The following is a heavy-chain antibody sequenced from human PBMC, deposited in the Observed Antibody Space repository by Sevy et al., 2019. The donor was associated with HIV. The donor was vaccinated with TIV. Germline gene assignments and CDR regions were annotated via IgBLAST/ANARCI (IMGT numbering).Heavy chain of an antibody. CDR3: ARDSESSGHYYADYFDY. V-gene: IGHV1-18*01. CDR1: GYTFTTYP. Sequence: ASVKVSCKASGYTFTTYPIGWVRQAPGQGLEWMEWISTYSGETRDAQKFQGRATMTTDTSTSTAYLEPRSLRSDDTALYYCARDSESSGHYYADYFDYWGQGTLVTVSS. CDR2: ISTYSGET. D-gene: IGHD3-22*01. J-gene: IGHJ4*02.